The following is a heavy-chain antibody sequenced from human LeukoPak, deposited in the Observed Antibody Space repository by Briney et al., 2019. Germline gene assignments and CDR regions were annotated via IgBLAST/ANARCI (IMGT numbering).Heavy chain of an antibody. CDR2: INRDGSTT. J-gene: IGHJ6*03. CDR3: ASGGGYYYYYYMDV. Sequence: GESLRLSCAASGFTFSNYVMIWVRQAPGKGLMWVSRINRDGSTTRYADSVKGRFTISRDNAQNTLYLQMSSLRGEDTGVYYCASGGGYYYYYYMDVWGEGTTVTVSS. V-gene: IGHV3-74*01. CDR1: GFTFSNYV.